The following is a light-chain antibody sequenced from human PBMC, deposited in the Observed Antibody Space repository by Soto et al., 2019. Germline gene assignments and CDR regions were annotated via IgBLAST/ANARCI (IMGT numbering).Light chain of an antibody. CDR3: SSYTTADTHVV. Sequence: QSVLTQPASVSGSPGQSITISCTGTSSDVGGYNYVSWYQQHPGKAPRLMIYDVSNRPSGVSNRFSGSKSGNKASLTISGLQAEDEADYYCSSYTTADTHVVFVGGTKLTVL. CDR1: SSDVGGYNY. V-gene: IGLV2-14*03. CDR2: DVS. J-gene: IGLJ2*01.